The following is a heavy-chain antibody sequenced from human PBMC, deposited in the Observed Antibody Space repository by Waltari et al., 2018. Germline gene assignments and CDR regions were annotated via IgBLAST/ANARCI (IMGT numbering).Heavy chain of an antibody. CDR1: GDSISGNYW. D-gene: IGHD2-2*01. J-gene: IGHJ4*02. CDR2: VHHSGKT. V-gene: IGHV4-4*02. CDR3: AGDRAIGLFFDY. Sequence: QVQLQESGQGLVKPSGTLSLTCAVSGDSISGNYWWSWVRQSPEKGLEWIGQVHHSGKTHYNPSLQGRVTISVYKPKNQFSLNLNSVTAADTAVYYCAGDRAIGLFFDYWGRGTLVTVSS.